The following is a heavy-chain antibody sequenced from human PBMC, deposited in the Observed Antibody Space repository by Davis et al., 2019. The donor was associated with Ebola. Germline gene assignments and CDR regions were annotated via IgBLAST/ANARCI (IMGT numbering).Heavy chain of an antibody. CDR1: GGSFSAYY. J-gene: IGHJ4*02. CDR2: IYYSGST. D-gene: IGHD5-24*01. Sequence: SETLSLTCAVYGGSFSAYYCRWIRQSKGTGLEWIGYIYYSGSTNSNPYLKSRVTISVDTSKNQFSLKLSSVTAADTAVYYCARVGRWLQVDYWGQGTLVTVSS. V-gene: IGHV4-59*01. CDR3: ARVGRWLQVDY.